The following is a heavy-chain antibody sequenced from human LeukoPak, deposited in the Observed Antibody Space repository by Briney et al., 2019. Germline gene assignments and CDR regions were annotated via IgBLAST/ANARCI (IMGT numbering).Heavy chain of an antibody. CDR3: ARRAYDLWSATKGYYHYMDV. V-gene: IGHV5-51*01. CDR1: GYSFTSYW. D-gene: IGHD3-3*01. Sequence: ESLKISCQGSGYSFTSYWIGWVRQMPGKGLEWMGIIYPGDSDTRYSPSFHGQVTISADKSISTAYLQWSSLKASDTAMYYCARRAYDLWSATKGYYHYMDVWGKGTTVTVSS. CDR2: IYPGDSDT. J-gene: IGHJ6*03.